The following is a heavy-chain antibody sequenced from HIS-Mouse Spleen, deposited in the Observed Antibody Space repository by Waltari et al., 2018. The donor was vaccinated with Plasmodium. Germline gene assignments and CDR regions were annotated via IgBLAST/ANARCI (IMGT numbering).Heavy chain of an antibody. Sequence: WVATIKQDGSEKYYVASVKGRFTISRDNAKNSLYLQMNSLRAEDTAVYYCAREGGKGLLWFGEPNGYFDYWGQGTLVTVSS. V-gene: IGHV3-7*01. CDR3: AREGGKGLLWFGEPNGYFDY. CDR2: IKQDGSEK. D-gene: IGHD3-10*01. J-gene: IGHJ4*02.